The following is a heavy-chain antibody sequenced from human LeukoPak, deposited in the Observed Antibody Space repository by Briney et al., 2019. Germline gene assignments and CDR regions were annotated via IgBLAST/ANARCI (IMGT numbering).Heavy chain of an antibody. V-gene: IGHV4-39*07. CDR3: AGDGYSVRPDY. Sequence: SETLSLTCTVSGGSISSSSYYWGCLRQPPGTGLEWLGSIDYSGSTYYNPSLKSRVTISVDTSKSQFSLKLSAVTAADTAVYYCAGDGYSVRPDYWGQGTLVTVSS. J-gene: IGHJ4*02. CDR2: IDYSGST. CDR1: GGSISSSSYY. D-gene: IGHD5-24*01.